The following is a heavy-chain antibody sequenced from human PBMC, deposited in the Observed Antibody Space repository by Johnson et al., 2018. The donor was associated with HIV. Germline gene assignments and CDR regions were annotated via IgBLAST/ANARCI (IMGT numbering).Heavy chain of an antibody. CDR3: AKVGGTTILRDAFDI. V-gene: IGHV3-30*02. CDR2: IRYDGSNK. D-gene: IGHD1-1*01. CDR1: GFTFSSYG. Sequence: QVQLVESGGGVVRPGGSLRLSCAASGFTFSSYGMHWVRQAPGKGLEWVAFIRYDGSNKYYADSVKGRFTISRDNSKNTLYLQMNSLRAEDTAVYYCAKVGGTTILRDAFDIWGQGTMVTVSS. J-gene: IGHJ3*02.